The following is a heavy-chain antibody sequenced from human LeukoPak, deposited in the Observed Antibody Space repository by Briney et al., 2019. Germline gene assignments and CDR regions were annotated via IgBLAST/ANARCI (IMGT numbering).Heavy chain of an antibody. V-gene: IGHV3-23*01. J-gene: IGHJ4*02. CDR3: AKLYIGSYAGIDY. Sequence: QPGGSLRLSCAASGFTFSSYAMNWVRQAPGKGLEWVSAISGSGGSTYYADSVKGRFTISRDNSKNTLYLQMNSLRAEDTAVYYCAKLYIGSYAGIDYWGQGTLVTVSS. CDR1: GFTFSSYA. CDR2: ISGSGGST. D-gene: IGHD3-10*01.